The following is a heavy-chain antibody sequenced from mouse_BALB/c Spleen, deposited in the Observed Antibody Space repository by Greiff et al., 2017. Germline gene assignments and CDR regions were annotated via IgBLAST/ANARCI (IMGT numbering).Heavy chain of an antibody. D-gene: IGHD2-1*01. CDR3: ARNGNYYFDY. Sequence: QVQLQQSGAELVRPGSSVKISCKASGYAFSSYWMNWVKQRPGQGLEWIGQIYPGDGDTNYNGKFKGKATLTADKSSSTAYMQLSSLTSEDSAVYFCARNGNYYFDYGGQGTTLTVSS. CDR1: GYAFSSYW. J-gene: IGHJ2*01. CDR2: IYPGDGDT. V-gene: IGHV1-80*01.